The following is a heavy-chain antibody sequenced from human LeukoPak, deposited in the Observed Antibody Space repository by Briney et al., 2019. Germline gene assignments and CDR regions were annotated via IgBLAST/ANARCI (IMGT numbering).Heavy chain of an antibody. Sequence: SETLSLTCAVYGGSFSGYYWSWIRQPSGKGLEWIGRIYTSGSTNYNPSLKSRVTMSVDTSKNQFSLKLSSVTAADTAVYYCAGVVAATLYYWGQGTLVTVSS. CDR1: GGSFSGYY. D-gene: IGHD2-15*01. J-gene: IGHJ4*02. CDR2: IYTSGST. V-gene: IGHV4-59*10. CDR3: AGVVAATLYY.